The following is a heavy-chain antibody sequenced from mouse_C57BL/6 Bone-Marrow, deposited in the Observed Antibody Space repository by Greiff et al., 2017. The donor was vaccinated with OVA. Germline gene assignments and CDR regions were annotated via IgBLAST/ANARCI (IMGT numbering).Heavy chain of an antibody. CDR3: ARDPYGNYLAWFAY. Sequence: DVMLVESGGGLVKPGGSLKLSCAASGFTFSSYAMSWVRQTPEKRLEWVATISDGGSYTYYPDNVKGRFTIARDNAKNNLYLQMSHLKSEDTAMYYCARDPYGNYLAWFAYWGQGTLVTVSA. CDR2: ISDGGSYT. V-gene: IGHV5-4*01. D-gene: IGHD2-1*01. CDR1: GFTFSSYA. J-gene: IGHJ3*01.